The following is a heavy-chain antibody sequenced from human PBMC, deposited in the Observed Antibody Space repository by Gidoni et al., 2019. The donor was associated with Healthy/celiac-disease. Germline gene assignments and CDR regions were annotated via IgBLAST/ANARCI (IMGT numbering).Heavy chain of an antibody. CDR3: ARDYDSSGYYLFDY. D-gene: IGHD3-22*01. Sequence: TFSSYAMHWVRQAPGKGLEWVAVISYDGSNKYYADSVKGRFTISRDNSKNTLYLQMNSLRAEDTAVYYCARDYDSSGYYLFDYWGQGTLVTVSS. CDR1: TFSSYA. V-gene: IGHV3-30-3*01. J-gene: IGHJ4*02. CDR2: ISYDGSNK.